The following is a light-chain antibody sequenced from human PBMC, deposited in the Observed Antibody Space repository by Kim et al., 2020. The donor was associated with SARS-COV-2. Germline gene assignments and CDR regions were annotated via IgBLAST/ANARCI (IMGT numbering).Light chain of an antibody. CDR3: CSYAGSYTNYV. V-gene: IGLV2-11*01. CDR1: SSAVGGYNY. J-gene: IGLJ1*01. Sequence: SVTISCTGHSSAVGGYNYVSWYQHHPGKAPKLMIYDVSKRPSGVPDRFSGSKSGNTASLTISGLQAEDEADYYCCSYAGSYTNYVFGTGTKVTVL. CDR2: DVS.